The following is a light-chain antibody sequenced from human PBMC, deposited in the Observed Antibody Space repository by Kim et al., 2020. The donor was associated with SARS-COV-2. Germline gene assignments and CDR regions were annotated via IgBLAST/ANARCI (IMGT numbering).Light chain of an antibody. CDR3: QQYNNWIT. CDR1: QSVSDN. V-gene: IGKV3-15*01. CDR2: AAS. Sequence: SVPPGGRATLSCRARQSVSDNLAWYQQKSGQAPRLLIYAASTRATGVPARFSGSGSGTEFTLTISSLQSEDFAVYYCQQYNNWITFGQGTRLEIK. J-gene: IGKJ5*01.